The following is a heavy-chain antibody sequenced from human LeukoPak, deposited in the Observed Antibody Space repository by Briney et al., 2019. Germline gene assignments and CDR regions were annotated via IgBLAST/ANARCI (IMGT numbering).Heavy chain of an antibody. Sequence: SETLSLTCAVYGGSFSGYYWSWIRQPPGKGLEWIGEIIHRGSTNYNPSLKSRLTISVDTSKNQFSLKLSSVTAADTAVYYCARVHPLIVGATGFDYWGQGTLVTVSS. D-gene: IGHD1-26*01. V-gene: IGHV4-34*12. CDR2: IIHRGST. CDR1: GGSFSGYY. CDR3: ARVHPLIVGATGFDY. J-gene: IGHJ4*02.